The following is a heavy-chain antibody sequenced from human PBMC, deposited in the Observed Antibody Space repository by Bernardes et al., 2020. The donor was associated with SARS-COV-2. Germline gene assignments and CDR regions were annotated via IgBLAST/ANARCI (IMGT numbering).Heavy chain of an antibody. V-gene: IGHV4-4*07. CDR1: SDSNINYY. CDR2: IYTVGIT. CDR3: ARGLGTTNFDY. Sequence: ETLSLTCTVSSDSNINYYWSWIRQPAGKGLEWIGRIYTVGITNYNPSLKNRVTMSIDRSKNQFSLNLTSVTAADTAVYYCARGLGTTNFDYWGQGTLVTVSS. J-gene: IGHJ4*02. D-gene: IGHD1-7*01.